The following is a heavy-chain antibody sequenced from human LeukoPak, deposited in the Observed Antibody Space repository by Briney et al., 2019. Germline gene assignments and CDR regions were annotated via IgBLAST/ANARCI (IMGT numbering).Heavy chain of an antibody. D-gene: IGHD6-19*01. CDR3: ASSHSGYSSGWYGS. V-gene: IGHV4-59*08. CDR2: IYYSGST. J-gene: IGHJ4*02. CDR1: GGSISSYY. Sequence: SETLSLTCTVSGGSISSYYWSWIRQPPGKGLEWIGYIYYSGSTNYNPSLKGRVTISVDTSKNQFSLKLSSVTAADTAVYYCASSHSGYSSGWYGSWGQGTLVTVSS.